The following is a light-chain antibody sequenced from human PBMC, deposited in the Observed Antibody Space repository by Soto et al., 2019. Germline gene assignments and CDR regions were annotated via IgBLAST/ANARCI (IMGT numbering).Light chain of an antibody. V-gene: IGLV3-21*02. J-gene: IGLJ1*01. CDR2: DDT. CDR3: QVWDSSSDHYA. CDR1: NIGSNS. Sequence: SCELTLAPYVSVAPGQSSRITCGGNNIGSNSVNWYQQRPGQAPVLVVFDDTDRPSGIPERFSGSNSGNTATLTISRVEAGDEADYYCQVWDSSSDHYAFGTGTKVTVL.